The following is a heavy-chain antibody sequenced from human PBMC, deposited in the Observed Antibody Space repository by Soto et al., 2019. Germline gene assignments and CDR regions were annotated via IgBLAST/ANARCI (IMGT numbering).Heavy chain of an antibody. CDR2: IIPMSGRP. V-gene: IGHV1-69*06. J-gene: IGHJ5*02. Sequence: SVKVSCKASGGTFSWSSIDWLRQAPGQGPEWMGGIIPMSGRPNYAQRFQGRVTFTADKSTNTVYMEVNSLTNEDTAVYYCAKRGRESANWFDPWRQGTLVTVSS. CDR3: AKRGRESANWFDP. CDR1: GGTFSWSS.